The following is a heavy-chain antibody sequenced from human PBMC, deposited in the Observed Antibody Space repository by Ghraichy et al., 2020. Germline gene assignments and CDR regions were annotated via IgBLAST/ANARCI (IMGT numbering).Heavy chain of an antibody. D-gene: IGHD1-26*01. CDR3: AREGVGGTTGSYFQH. CDR2: VYHSGNT. J-gene: IGHJ1*01. Sequence: SETLSLTCTVSGYSISSAYYWGWIRQPPGKGLEWIGSVYHSGNTYYNQSLKSRITISVDTSKNQFSLKLSSVTAADTAAYYCAREGVGGTTGSYFQHWGQGTLVTVSS. CDR1: GYSISSAYY. V-gene: IGHV4-38-2*02.